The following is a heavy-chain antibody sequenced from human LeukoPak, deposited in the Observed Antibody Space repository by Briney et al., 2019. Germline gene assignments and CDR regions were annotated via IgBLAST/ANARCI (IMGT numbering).Heavy chain of an antibody. V-gene: IGHV3-73*01. J-gene: IGHJ5*01. CDR2: IRSKPNKYVT. D-gene: IGHD5-24*01. CDR3: TRLSDAVPDGIWWFAS. CDR1: GSTVSGSS. Sequence: TGGSLRLSCAASGSTVSGSSMHWVRQASGKGLEWVGRIRSKPNKYVTTYAESVKGRFIISRDDSKNMAYLQIDSLKPEDTAVYFCTRLSDAVPDGIWWFASWGQGTLVTVSS.